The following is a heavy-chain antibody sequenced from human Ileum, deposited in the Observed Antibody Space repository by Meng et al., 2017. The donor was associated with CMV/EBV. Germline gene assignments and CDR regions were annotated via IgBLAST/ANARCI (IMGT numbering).Heavy chain of an antibody. CDR1: GYPVSSGYH. CDR3: VRGLGSTRFDP. J-gene: IGHJ5*02. CDR2: VYHSGSA. Sequence: GSLRLSCTVSGYPVSSGYHWGWIRQPPGKGLEWIGTVYHSGSADYKPSLKSRVSMSVDMSENQFSLNLHSVTAADTAIYYCVRGLGSTRFDPWGQGTLVTVSS. D-gene: IGHD2-15*01. V-gene: IGHV4-38-2*02.